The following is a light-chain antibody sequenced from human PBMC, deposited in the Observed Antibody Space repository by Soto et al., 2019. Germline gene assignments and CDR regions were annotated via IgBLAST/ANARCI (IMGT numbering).Light chain of an antibody. V-gene: IGLV4-69*01. CDR1: SGHSSYA. Sequence: QPVLTQSPSASASLGASVKLTCTLSSGHSSYAIAWHQQQPEKGPRYLMKLNSDGSHSKGDGIPDRFSGSSSGAERYLTIPSRQSEDEADYYCQTWGTGIWVFGGGTKLTVL. J-gene: IGLJ3*02. CDR3: QTWGTGIWV. CDR2: LNSDGSH.